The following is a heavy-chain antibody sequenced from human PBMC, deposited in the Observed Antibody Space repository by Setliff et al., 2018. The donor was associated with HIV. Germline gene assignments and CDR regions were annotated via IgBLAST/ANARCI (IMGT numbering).Heavy chain of an antibody. V-gene: IGHV3-53*01. CDR2: IYSGGST. CDR3: AKEGISGGAYPPYYFDY. D-gene: IGHD2-15*01. Sequence: GGSLRLSCAASGFSVSNYYMAWVRQAPGKGLEWVSTIYSGGSTFYADSVKGRFTISRDNSKNTLYLQMNSLRAEDTAVYYCAKEGISGGAYPPYYFDYWGHGTLVTVSS. CDR1: GFSVSNYY. J-gene: IGHJ4*01.